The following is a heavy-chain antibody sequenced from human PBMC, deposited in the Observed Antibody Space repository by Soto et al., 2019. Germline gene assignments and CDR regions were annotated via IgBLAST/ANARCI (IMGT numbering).Heavy chain of an antibody. CDR2: ISAYNGNT. Sequence: ASVKVSCKASGYTFTSYGSSWVRQAPGQGLEWMGWISAYNGNTNYAQKLQGRVTMTTDTSTSTAYMELRSLRSDDTAVYYCARDGIPYDYVWGSYRGFDYWGQGTLVTVSS. J-gene: IGHJ4*02. V-gene: IGHV1-18*01. CDR3: ARDGIPYDYVWGSYRGFDY. D-gene: IGHD3-16*02. CDR1: GYTFTSYG.